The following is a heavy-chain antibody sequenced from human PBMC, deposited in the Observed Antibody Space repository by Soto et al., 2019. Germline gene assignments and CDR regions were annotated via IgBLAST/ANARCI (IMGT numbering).Heavy chain of an antibody. CDR3: AHRIAAPGRTLDY. D-gene: IGHD6-13*01. CDR2: IYWNGEK. V-gene: IGHV2-5*01. CDR1: GFSLRTDAVG. J-gene: IGHJ4*02. Sequence: QITLKESGPTLVSPTQTLTLTCTVSGFSLRTDAVGVAWIRQSPGKALEWLGIIYWNGEKLYKSSLQTRLTITRDTSKNQVVLTMTDMAPLDTATYFCAHRIAAPGRTLDYWGQGVLVTVSS.